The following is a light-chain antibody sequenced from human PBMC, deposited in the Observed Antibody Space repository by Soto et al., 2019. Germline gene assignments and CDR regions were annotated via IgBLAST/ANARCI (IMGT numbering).Light chain of an antibody. Sequence: DIQMTQSQCTLPASVGDRVSITFQASQNINNYLNWYHQKPGRAPKLPIYGASNLEAGVPSRFRGSGSGTDFTFTISRLQPEDIATYYCQQYENLPTFGQGTKVDI. V-gene: IGKV1-33*01. CDR2: GAS. J-gene: IGKJ1*01. CDR1: QNINNY. CDR3: QQYENLPT.